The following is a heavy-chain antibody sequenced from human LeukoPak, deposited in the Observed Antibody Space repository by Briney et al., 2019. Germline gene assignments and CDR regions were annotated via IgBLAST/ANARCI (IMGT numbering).Heavy chain of an antibody. J-gene: IGHJ6*03. Sequence: ASVKVSCKASGYTFTSYGISWLRQAPGQGLEWMGWISAYNGYTNYAQKLQGRVTMTTDTSTSTAYMELRSLRSDDTAVYYCARGGSYYYDSSGYLRSYYYYMDVWGKGTTVTVPS. CDR3: ARGGSYYYDSSGYLRSYYYYMDV. CDR1: GYTFTSYG. V-gene: IGHV1-18*01. D-gene: IGHD3-22*01. CDR2: ISAYNGYT.